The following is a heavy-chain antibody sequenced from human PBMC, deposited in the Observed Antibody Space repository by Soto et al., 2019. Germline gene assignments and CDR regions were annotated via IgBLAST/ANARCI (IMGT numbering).Heavy chain of an antibody. CDR2: IIPIFGTA. Sequence: SVKVSCKASGGTFSSYAISWVRQAPGQGLEWMRGIIPIFGTANYAQKFQGRVTITADESTSTAYMELSSLRSEDTAVYYCSRDPRDGYGYWGQGTLVTVSS. J-gene: IGHJ4*02. D-gene: IGHD3-22*01. CDR1: GGTFSSYA. CDR3: SRDPRDGYGY. V-gene: IGHV1-69*13.